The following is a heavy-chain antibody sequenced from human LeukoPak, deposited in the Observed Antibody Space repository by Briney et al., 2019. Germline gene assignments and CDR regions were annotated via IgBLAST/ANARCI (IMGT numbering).Heavy chain of an antibody. CDR1: GGSISSSSYY. CDR2: IYYSGST. CDR3: ARDLVRQWQDV. D-gene: IGHD6-19*01. V-gene: IGHV4-39*07. J-gene: IGHJ6*04. Sequence: PSETLSLTCTVSGGSISSSSYYWGWIRQPPGKGLEWIGSIYYSGSTYYNPSLKSRVTISVDTSKNQFSLKLSSVTAADTAVYYCARDLVRQWQDVWGKGTTVTVSS.